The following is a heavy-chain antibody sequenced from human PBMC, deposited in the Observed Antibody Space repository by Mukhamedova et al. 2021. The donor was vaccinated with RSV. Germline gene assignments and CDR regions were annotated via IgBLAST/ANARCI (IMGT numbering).Heavy chain of an antibody. Sequence: MGIINPSGGSTSYAQKFQGRVTMTRDTSTSTVYMELSSLRSEDTAVYYCARERAGADYWGQGNLVTVSS. CDR2: INPSGGST. V-gene: IGHV1-46*01. D-gene: IGHD4/OR15-4a*01. J-gene: IGHJ4*02. CDR3: ARERAGADY.